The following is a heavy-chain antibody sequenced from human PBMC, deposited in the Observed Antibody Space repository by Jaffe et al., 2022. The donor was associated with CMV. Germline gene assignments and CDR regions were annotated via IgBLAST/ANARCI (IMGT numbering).Heavy chain of an antibody. J-gene: IGHJ6*02. CDR1: GFTFSSYS. V-gene: IGHV3-21*01. D-gene: IGHD4-17*01. CDR3: ARAGVYGDEEGYYYYGMDV. CDR2: ISSSSSYI. Sequence: EVQLVESGGGLVKPGGSLRLSCAASGFTFSSYSMNWVRQAPGKGLEWVSSISSSSSYIYYADSVKGRFTISRDNAKNSLYLQMNSLRAEDTAVYYCARAGVYGDEEGYYYYGMDVWGQGTTVTVSS.